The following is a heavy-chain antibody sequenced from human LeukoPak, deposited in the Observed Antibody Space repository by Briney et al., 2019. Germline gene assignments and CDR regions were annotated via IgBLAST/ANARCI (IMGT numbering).Heavy chain of an antibody. CDR2: ISASGGST. D-gene: IGHD3-22*01. Sequence: GGSLRLSCAASGFTFSSSAMSWVRQVPGKGLEWVSGISASGGSTSYADSVKGRFTISRDNSKNTLYLQMNSLRAEDTAVYYCARDPDSSGYYLFDYWGQGTLVTVSS. J-gene: IGHJ4*02. CDR1: GFTFSSSA. CDR3: ARDPDSSGYYLFDY. V-gene: IGHV3-23*01.